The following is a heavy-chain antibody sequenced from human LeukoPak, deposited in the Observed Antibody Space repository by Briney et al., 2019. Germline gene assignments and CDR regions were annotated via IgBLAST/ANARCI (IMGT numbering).Heavy chain of an antibody. CDR1: GGSISSYY. D-gene: IGHD1-26*01. V-gene: IGHV4-59*01. J-gene: IGHJ3*02. CDR3: ARYIAGYSGSYPDAFDI. Sequence: PSETLSLTCTVSGGSISSYYWSWIRQPPGKGLEWIGYIYYSGSTNYNPSLKSRVTISVDTSKNQFSLKLSSVTAADTAVYYCARYIAGYSGSYPDAFDIWGQGTMVTVSS. CDR2: IYYSGST.